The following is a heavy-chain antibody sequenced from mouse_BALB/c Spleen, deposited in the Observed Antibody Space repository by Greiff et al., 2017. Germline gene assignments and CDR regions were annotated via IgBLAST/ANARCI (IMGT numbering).Heavy chain of an antibody. Sequence: VKLMESGPGLVQPSQSLSITCTVSGFSLTSYGVHWVRQSPGKGLEWLGVIWSGGSTDYNAAFISRLSISKDNSKSQVFFKMNSLQANDTAIYYCARRDRYDGFDYWGQGTTLTVSS. V-gene: IGHV2-2*02. CDR3: ARRDRYDGFDY. CDR1: GFSLTSYG. CDR2: IWSGGST. J-gene: IGHJ2*01. D-gene: IGHD2-14*01.